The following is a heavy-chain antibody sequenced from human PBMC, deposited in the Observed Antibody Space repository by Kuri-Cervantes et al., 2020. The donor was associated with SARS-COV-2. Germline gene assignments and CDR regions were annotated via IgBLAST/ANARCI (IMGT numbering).Heavy chain of an antibody. Sequence: SETLSPTCTVSGGSISIYYWSWIRQPPGKGREWIGIIYHRGSSYYNPSLRSRVTVSVDTSKNQFSLKLGSVTAADTAVYYCARRGAGSSSAAFDIWGQGTMVTVSS. J-gene: IGHJ3*02. CDR1: GGSISIYY. CDR3: ARRGAGSSSAAFDI. CDR2: IYHRGSS. D-gene: IGHD6-6*01. V-gene: IGHV4-59*08.